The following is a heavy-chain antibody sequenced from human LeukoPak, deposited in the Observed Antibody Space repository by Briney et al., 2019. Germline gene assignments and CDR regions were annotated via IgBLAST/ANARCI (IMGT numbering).Heavy chain of an antibody. V-gene: IGHV4-59*01. D-gene: IGHD1-1*01. CDR3: ARDQVPGDD. Sequence: SETLSLTCTVSGGSISGYYWNWIRQPPGKGLEWIGYIYYTGSADYNPALKSRVTISVDTSKHQFSLRLASVTAADTAVYYCARDQVPGDDWGQGTLVTVSS. CDR1: GGSISGYY. J-gene: IGHJ4*02. CDR2: IYYTGSA.